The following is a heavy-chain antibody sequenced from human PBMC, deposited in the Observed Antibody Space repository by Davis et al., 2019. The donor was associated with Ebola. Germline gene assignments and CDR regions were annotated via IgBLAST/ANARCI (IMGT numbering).Heavy chain of an antibody. CDR1: RYTFTDSY. D-gene: IGHD2-2*01. J-gene: IGHJ5*02. CDR3: ARDLTGITCCS. Sequence: ASVKVSCKASRYTFTDSYIHWVRQAPGQGLEYMGWINPNNGDTYYAPKFQGRVTLTRDTSISTAFMELSGLTSDDTADYYCARDLTGITCCSWGQGTLVTVSS. CDR2: INPNNGDT. V-gene: IGHV1-2*02.